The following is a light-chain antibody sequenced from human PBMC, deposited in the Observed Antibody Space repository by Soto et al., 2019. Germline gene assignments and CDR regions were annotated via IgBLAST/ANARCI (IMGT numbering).Light chain of an antibody. CDR2: VGTGGIVG. Sequence: QSVLTQPPSASASLGASVTLTCTLSSGYSNYKVDWYQQRPGKGPRFVMRVGTGGIVGSKGDGIPDRFSVLGSGLNRYLTIKNILEEDESDYHCGADHGSGSNFVVFGGGTKLTVL. CDR1: SGYSNYK. CDR3: GADHGSGSNFVV. J-gene: IGLJ2*01. V-gene: IGLV9-49*01.